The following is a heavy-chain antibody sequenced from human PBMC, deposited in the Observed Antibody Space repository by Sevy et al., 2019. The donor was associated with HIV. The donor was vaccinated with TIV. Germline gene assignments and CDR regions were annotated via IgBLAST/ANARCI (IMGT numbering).Heavy chain of an antibody. Sequence: GGSLRLSCAASGVTFSSYEMTWVRQTPGKWLEWVSSISGSGTTIYYADSVEGRFTISRDKPKNSLYLQMNSLRAEDTAVYYCARRGGAYDIGFDPWGQGSLVTVSS. D-gene: IGHD3-22*01. CDR2: ISGSGTTI. CDR3: ARRGGAYDIGFDP. V-gene: IGHV3-48*03. J-gene: IGHJ5*02. CDR1: GVTFSSYE.